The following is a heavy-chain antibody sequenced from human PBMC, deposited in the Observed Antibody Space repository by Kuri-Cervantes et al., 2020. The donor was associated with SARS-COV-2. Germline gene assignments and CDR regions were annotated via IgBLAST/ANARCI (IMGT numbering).Heavy chain of an antibody. Sequence: GSLRLSCTVSGGSISSSSYYWGWIRQPPGKGLEWIGSIYYSGSTYYNPSLKSRVTISVDTSKNQFSLKLSSVTAADTAVYYCARGFRPILGKFDPWGQGNRVNVSS. CDR1: GGSISSSSYY. V-gene: IGHV4-39*01. J-gene: IGHJ5*02. CDR3: ARGFRPILGKFDP. D-gene: IGHD3-3*01. CDR2: IYYSGST.